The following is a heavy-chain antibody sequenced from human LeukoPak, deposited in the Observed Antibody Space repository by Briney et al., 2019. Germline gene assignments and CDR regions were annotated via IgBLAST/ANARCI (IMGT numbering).Heavy chain of an antibody. D-gene: IGHD6-13*01. V-gene: IGHV2-5*02. CDR1: GFSLSTIGVG. J-gene: IGHJ3*01. CDR3: AHSGIAAAGSILYAFDV. CDR2: ICWDDDK. Sequence: SGPTLVNPTKTLTLTCTFSGFSLSTIGVGVGWIRQPPGKALEWLALICWDDDKRYSPALKSRLTITKDTSKNQVVFTMTNMDPVDTGTYYCAHSGIAAAGSILYAFDVWGQGTVVTVSS.